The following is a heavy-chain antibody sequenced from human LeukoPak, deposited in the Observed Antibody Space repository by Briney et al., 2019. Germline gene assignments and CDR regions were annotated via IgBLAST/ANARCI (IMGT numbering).Heavy chain of an antibody. Sequence: GASVKVSCKAFGYTFTSNYMHWVRQAPGQGLEWMGWINPNSGGTNYAQKFQGRVTMTRDTSISTAYMELSRLRSDDTAVYYCARGSYSSGWYPLFDYWGQGTLVTVSS. V-gene: IGHV1-2*02. CDR2: INPNSGGT. J-gene: IGHJ4*02. CDR1: GYTFTSNY. D-gene: IGHD6-19*01. CDR3: ARGSYSSGWYPLFDY.